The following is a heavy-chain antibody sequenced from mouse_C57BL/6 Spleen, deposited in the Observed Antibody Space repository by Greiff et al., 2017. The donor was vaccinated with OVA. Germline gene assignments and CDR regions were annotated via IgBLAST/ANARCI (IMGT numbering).Heavy chain of an antibody. J-gene: IGHJ1*03. CDR3: AREDGYSNYFHFDV. Sequence: QVQLQQSGAELVRPGTSVKVSCKASGYAFTNYLIEWVKQRPGQGLEWIGVINPGSGGTNYNEKFKGKATLTADKSSSTAYMQLSSLTSEDSAVYFCAREDGYSNYFHFDVWGTGTTVTVSS. D-gene: IGHD2-5*01. V-gene: IGHV1-54*01. CDR1: GYAFTNYL. CDR2: INPGSGGT.